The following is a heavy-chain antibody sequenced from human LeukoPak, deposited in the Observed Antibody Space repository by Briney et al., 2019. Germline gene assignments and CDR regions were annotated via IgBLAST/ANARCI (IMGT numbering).Heavy chain of an antibody. CDR2: IIPIFGTA. V-gene: IGHV1-69*05. J-gene: IGHJ4*02. CDR3: AREAPNYYDSSGYYPFDY. CDR1: GGTFSSYA. Sequence: GSSVKVSCKASGGTFSSYAISWVRQAPGQGLEWMGRIIPIFGTANYAQKFQGRVTITTDESTSTAYIELSSQRSEDTAVYYCAREAPNYYDSSGYYPFDYWGQGTLVTVSS. D-gene: IGHD3-22*01.